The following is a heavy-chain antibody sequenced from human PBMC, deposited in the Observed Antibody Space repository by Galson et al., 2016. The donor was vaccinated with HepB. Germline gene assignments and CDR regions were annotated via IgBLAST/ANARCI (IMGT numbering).Heavy chain of an antibody. CDR2: IYYSGNT. Sequence: ETLSLTCTVSGDSISSRSYYWVWIRQPPGKGLEWIGTIYYSGNTYYNPSLKSRITMSVDTSKNQFSLNLRSVTATDTPVYYCARHKSYGSGSGFDYWGQGTLVTVSS. D-gene: IGHD3-10*01. CDR1: GDSISSRSYY. CDR3: ARHKSYGSGSGFDY. V-gene: IGHV4-39*01. J-gene: IGHJ4*02.